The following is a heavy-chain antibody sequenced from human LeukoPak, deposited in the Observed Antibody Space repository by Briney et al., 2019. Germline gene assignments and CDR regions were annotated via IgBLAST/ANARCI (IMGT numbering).Heavy chain of an antibody. V-gene: IGHV1-24*01. J-gene: IGHJ4*02. CDR3: ATGYDSGSYYYFDY. D-gene: IGHD1-26*01. Sequence: ASVKVSCKVSGYTLTELSMHWARQAPGKGLEWMGGFDPEDGETIYAQKFQGRVTMTEDTSTDTAYMELSSLRSEDTAVYYCATGYDSGSYYYFDYWGQGTLVTVSS. CDR1: GYTLTELS. CDR2: FDPEDGET.